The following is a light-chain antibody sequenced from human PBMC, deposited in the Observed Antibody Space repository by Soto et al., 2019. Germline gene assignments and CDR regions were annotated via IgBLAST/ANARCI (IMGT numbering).Light chain of an antibody. CDR1: QSVSSTY. CDR3: QQFGSSPRT. Sequence: VLTQSPGTLSLSPGERATLSCMASQSVSSTYLAWYQLKPGQAPRLLIYGASSRATGIPDRSSGSGSGTDFTLTISRLEPEDFAVYYCQQFGSSPRTFGQGTKVDIK. CDR2: GAS. J-gene: IGKJ1*01. V-gene: IGKV3-20*01.